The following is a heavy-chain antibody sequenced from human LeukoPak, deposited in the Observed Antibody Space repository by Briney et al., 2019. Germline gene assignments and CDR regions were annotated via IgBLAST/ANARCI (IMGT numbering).Heavy chain of an antibody. D-gene: IGHD5-18*01. CDR1: GLTVSSNY. Sequence: GGSLRLSCAASGLTVSSNYMSWVRQAPGKGLVWVSVIYTGGSTNYADSVKGRFAISRDNSKNTLYLQMNSLRAEDTAVYYCASARGSNYGSLGDWGQGTLVTVSS. CDR2: IYTGGST. CDR3: ASARGSNYGSLGD. V-gene: IGHV3-66*01. J-gene: IGHJ4*02.